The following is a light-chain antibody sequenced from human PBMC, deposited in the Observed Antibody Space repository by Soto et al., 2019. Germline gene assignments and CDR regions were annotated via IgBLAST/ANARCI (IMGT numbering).Light chain of an antibody. V-gene: IGKV1-5*01. Sequence: DIQMTQSPSTLSASVGDRVTITCRASQSISSWLAWYQQKPGKAPKFLIYDASNLESGVPSRFSGSGSGTEFTLTISSLQPDDFATYYCHQYSSYWPFGQGTKVDI. CDR3: HQYSSYWP. CDR2: DAS. CDR1: QSISSW. J-gene: IGKJ1*01.